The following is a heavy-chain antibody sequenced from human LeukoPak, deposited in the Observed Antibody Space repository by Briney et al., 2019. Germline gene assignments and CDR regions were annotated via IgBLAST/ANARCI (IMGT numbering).Heavy chain of an antibody. CDR1: GFIFSLYC. CDR2: ICPDGTGI. V-gene: IGHV3-74*01. J-gene: IGHJ4*02. Sequence: SGGSLRLPCAASGFIFSLYCMHWVRQAPGKGPMWVSRICPDGTGISYADSVKARFTTSRDNAKNTVYLQMNGLREEDTAVYYCVRDFRSADYWGQGTLVTVSP. CDR3: VRDFRSADY.